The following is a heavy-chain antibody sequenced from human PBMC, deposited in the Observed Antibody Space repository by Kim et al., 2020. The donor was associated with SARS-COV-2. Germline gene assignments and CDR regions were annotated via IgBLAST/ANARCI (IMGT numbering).Heavy chain of an antibody. J-gene: IGHJ5*02. CDR3: AXLSRAXAVKEGGWFXX. CDR2: IYPGDSDT. V-gene: IGHV5-51*01. CDR1: GYSFTSYW. D-gene: IGHD6-19*01. Sequence: GESLKISCKGPGYSFTSYWIGWVRQMPGKGLEWMGIIYPGDSDTRYSPSFQGQLPXPXXKSXXTAYLQXSSLKASDTXXXXCAXLSRAXAVKEGGWFXXWXXGTXXXVSS.